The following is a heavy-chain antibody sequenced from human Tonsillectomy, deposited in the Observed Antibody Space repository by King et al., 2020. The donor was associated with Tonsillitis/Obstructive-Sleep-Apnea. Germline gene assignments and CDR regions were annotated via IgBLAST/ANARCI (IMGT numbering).Heavy chain of an antibody. J-gene: IGHJ6*03. V-gene: IGHV3-21*01. CDR3: ARDPRYCSSTSCYSYYYYYYMDV. CDR1: GFTFSSYS. CDR2: ISISSSYI. Sequence: EVQLVESGGGLAKPGGSLRLSCAASGFTFSSYSMNWVRQAPGKGLEWVSSISISSSYIYYADSVKGRFTISRDNAKNSLYLQMNSLRAEDTAVYYCARDPRYCSSTSCYSYYYYYYMDVWGKGTTVTVSS. D-gene: IGHD2-2*01.